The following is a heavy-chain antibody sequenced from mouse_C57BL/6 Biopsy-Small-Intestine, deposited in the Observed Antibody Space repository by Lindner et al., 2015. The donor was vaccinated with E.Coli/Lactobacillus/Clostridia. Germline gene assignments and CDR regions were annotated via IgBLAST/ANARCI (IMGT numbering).Heavy chain of an antibody. J-gene: IGHJ4*01. CDR1: GYTFSNYY. V-gene: IGHV1-84*02. CDR3: ARSQPQNFGVVIMHLDY. Sequence: SVKVSCKASGYTFSNYYMHWVRQAPGQGLEWMGMINHSGDSTRYAQKFQGRVTVTKDTSTSTVYMELNSLTSEDTAVYFCARSQPQNFGVVIMHLDYWGQGSLVTVSS. CDR2: INHSGDST. D-gene: IGHD1-1*01.